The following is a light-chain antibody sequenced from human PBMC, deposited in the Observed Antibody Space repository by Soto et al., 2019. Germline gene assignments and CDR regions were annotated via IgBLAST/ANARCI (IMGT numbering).Light chain of an antibody. Sequence: EIVLTQSPGTLSLSTGERATLSCRASQSISSNYLAWYQQTPGQAPRLLIYDASSRAAGIPDRFGGSGSGTDFTLTISRLEPEDFGVYYCQQYGGSPRTFGQGTKVDIK. CDR1: QSISSNY. CDR2: DAS. V-gene: IGKV3-20*01. J-gene: IGKJ1*01. CDR3: QQYGGSPRT.